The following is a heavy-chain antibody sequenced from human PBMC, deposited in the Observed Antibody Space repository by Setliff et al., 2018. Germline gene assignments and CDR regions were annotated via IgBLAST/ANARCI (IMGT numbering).Heavy chain of an antibody. CDR3: ASHFLTVMKYYYYMDV. V-gene: IGHV1-69*13. D-gene: IGHD5-18*01. Sequence: SVKVSCKASGGTFSNYCISWVRQAPGQGLEWMGGIMPKFGTPNRSQKFQGRVTITADESTSTAYMELSGLTSEDTAVYYCASHFLTVMKYYYYMDVWGKGTPVTVSS. J-gene: IGHJ6*03. CDR1: GGTFSNYC. CDR2: IMPKFGTP.